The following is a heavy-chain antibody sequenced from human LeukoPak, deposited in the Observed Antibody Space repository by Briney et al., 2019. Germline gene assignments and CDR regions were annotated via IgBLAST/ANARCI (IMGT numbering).Heavy chain of an antibody. CDR3: ARETSLAGFASGLGFNY. Sequence: SGPGLVKPSETLSLTCNVSGGSISSYYWSWIRQPPGKGLEWIGYIYGSGYTNYNPSLKSRVTMSIDTSKNHFSLKLTSVTAADTAIYYCARETSLAGFASGLGFNYWGQGILVTVSS. CDR1: GGSISSYY. J-gene: IGHJ4*02. V-gene: IGHV4-59*01. D-gene: IGHD6-19*01. CDR2: IYGSGYT.